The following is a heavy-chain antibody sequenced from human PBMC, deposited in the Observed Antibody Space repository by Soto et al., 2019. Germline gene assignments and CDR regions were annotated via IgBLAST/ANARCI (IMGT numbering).Heavy chain of an antibody. Sequence: QVQLVQSGAEVKKPGSSVKVSCKASGGTFSSYAISWVRQAPGQGLEWMGGIIPIFGTANYAQKFQGRVTITADESTSTAYMELSSLRSEDTAVYYCATSGYYYDSSGYYPLRYFDLWGRGTLVTVSS. CDR3: ATSGYYYDSSGYYPLRYFDL. CDR2: IIPIFGTA. CDR1: GGTFSSYA. V-gene: IGHV1-69*01. D-gene: IGHD3-22*01. J-gene: IGHJ2*01.